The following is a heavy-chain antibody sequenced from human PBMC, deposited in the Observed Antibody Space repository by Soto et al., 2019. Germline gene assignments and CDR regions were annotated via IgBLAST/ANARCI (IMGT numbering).Heavy chain of an antibody. D-gene: IGHD1-26*01. CDR2: VSWNSDLI. CDR3: AKAISGCRSYSVDF. Sequence: EVQLVESGGGLVQPGTSLRLSCAASGFSFDGYAMHWIRQTPGKGPEWVAGVSWNSDLIDSAGSVKGRFTISRDNGKKSLYLQMNSLRVDATALYHCAKAISGCRSYSVDFLGRGTLVTVSS. V-gene: IGHV3-9*01. CDR1: GFSFDGYA. J-gene: IGHJ4*02.